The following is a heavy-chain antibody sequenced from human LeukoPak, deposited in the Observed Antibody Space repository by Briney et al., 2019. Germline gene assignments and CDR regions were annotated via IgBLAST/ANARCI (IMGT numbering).Heavy chain of an antibody. D-gene: IGHD3-9*01. CDR2: IYYSGST. Sequence: PSETLSLTCTVSGGSISSYYWSWIRQPPGKGLEWIGYIYYSGSTNYNPSLKSRVTISVDTSKNQFSLKLSSVTAADTATYYCASEQAYDHLPGHYKTEYFLQWGQGSLVTVSS. CDR1: GGSISSYY. CDR3: ASEQAYDHLPGHYKTEYFLQ. J-gene: IGHJ1*01. V-gene: IGHV4-59*12.